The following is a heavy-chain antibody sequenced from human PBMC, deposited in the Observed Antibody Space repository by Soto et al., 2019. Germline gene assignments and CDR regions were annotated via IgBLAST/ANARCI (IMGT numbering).Heavy chain of an antibody. CDR2: ISGSGGST. D-gene: IGHD6-13*01. V-gene: IGHV3-23*01. CDR3: AKTPVTHAAAGRGGGGYFDY. J-gene: IGHJ4*02. Sequence: EVQLLESGGGLVQPGGSLRLSCAASGFPFSTCAMAWVRQAPGKGLEWVSTISGSGGSTYYADSVKGRFTISRDNSKNTLYLQMNSLRADDSAVYYCAKTPVTHAAAGRGGGGYFDYGGQVTLVTVSS. CDR1: GFPFSTCA.